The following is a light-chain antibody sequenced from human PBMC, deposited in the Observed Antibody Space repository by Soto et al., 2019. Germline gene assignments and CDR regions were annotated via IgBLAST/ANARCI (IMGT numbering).Light chain of an antibody. CDR2: AAS. Sequence: IQMTQSPSSLSASVGDRVTITCRASQDIRSNLNWYQQKPGKAPKFLIYAASNLQSGVPSRFSGSGSGTEFTLTISSLQPEDFATYYCLQHNSYPLTFGGGTKVDIK. V-gene: IGKV1-17*01. J-gene: IGKJ4*01. CDR1: QDIRSN. CDR3: LQHNSYPLT.